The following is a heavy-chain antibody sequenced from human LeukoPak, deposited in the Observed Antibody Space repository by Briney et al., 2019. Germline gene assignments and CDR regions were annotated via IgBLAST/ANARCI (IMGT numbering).Heavy chain of an antibody. CDR1: GFTFSSYS. CDR3: AIGERETYYDFWGGYSRGYFDY. CDR2: ISSSSSYI. J-gene: IGHJ4*02. D-gene: IGHD3-3*01. V-gene: IGHV3-21*01. Sequence: GGSLRLSCAASGFTFSSYSMNWVRQAPGKGLEWVSSISSSSSYIYYADSVKGRFTISRDNAKNSLYLQMNSLRAEDTAVYYCAIGERETYYDFWGGYSRGYFDYWGQGTLVTVSS.